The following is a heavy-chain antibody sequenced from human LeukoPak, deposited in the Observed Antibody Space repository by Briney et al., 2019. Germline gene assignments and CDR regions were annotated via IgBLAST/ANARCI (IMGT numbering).Heavy chain of an antibody. V-gene: IGHV3-23*01. D-gene: IGHD3-22*01. CDR3: AKGMFGYLGGLYWDFDL. J-gene: IGHJ2*01. CDR1: GYTFTTYG. CDR2: ISGSGGST. Sequence: GASVKVSCKASGYTFTTYGISWVRQAPGKGLEWVSGISGSGGSTHYADSVKGRFTISRDNSKNTLYLQMNSLRAEDTAVYHCAKGMFGYLGGLYWDFDLWGRGTLVTVSS.